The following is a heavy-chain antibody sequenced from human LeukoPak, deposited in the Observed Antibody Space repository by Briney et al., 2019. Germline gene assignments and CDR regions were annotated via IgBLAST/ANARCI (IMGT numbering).Heavy chain of an antibody. J-gene: IGHJ6*02. Sequence: GSLRPSCAASGFTFSSYAMSWVRQAPGKGLEWVSAISGSGGSTYYADSVKGRFTISRDNAKNSLYLQMNSLRAEDTAVYYCARDRGDVWGQGTTVTVSS. D-gene: IGHD3-10*01. CDR3: ARDRGDV. CDR1: GFTFSSYA. V-gene: IGHV3-23*01. CDR2: ISGSGGST.